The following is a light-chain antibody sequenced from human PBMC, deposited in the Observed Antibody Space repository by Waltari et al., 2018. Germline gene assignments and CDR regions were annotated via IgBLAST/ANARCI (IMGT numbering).Light chain of an antibody. CDR2: DVN. CDR3: CSHAGSYTLV. CDR1: SSDVGSYDF. Sequence: QSALTQPRSASGSPGQSVTIPCTGTSSDVGSYDFVSWYQQDPGRAPKVIIYDVNRRPSGVPDRFSGSKSGNTASLTISGLRAEDEADYYCCSHAGSYTLVFGGGTKLTVL. J-gene: IGLJ2*01. V-gene: IGLV2-11*01.